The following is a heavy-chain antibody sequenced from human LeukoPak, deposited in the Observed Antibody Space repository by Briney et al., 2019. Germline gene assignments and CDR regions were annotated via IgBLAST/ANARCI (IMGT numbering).Heavy chain of an antibody. Sequence: ASVTVSCKASGYSFTSYGISWVRQAPGQGLEWMGWASAYNGNTDYAQKFQGRVTMTTDTSTTTAYMELRSLKSDDTAVYYCARGPLSGSYGDYWGQGTLVTVSS. J-gene: IGHJ4*02. CDR2: ASAYNGNT. CDR3: ARGPLSGSYGDY. V-gene: IGHV1-18*01. D-gene: IGHD1-26*01. CDR1: GYSFTSYG.